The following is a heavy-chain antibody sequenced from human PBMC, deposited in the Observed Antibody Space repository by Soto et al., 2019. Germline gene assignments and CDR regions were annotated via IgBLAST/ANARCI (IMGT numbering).Heavy chain of an antibody. V-gene: IGHV3-23*01. Sequence: EVQLLESGGGLVQPGRSLRLSCTASGFTFSSHAMTWVRQAPGKGLEWVSGLSDSGDSIYYADSVKGRFTIYRDNSMNMLYLQMTSLGVEDTAVYYCAKVSSSWYAGFFDLWGQGTLVTVSS. CDR1: GFTFSSHA. CDR3: AKVSSSWYAGFFDL. D-gene: IGHD6-13*01. CDR2: LSDSGDSI. J-gene: IGHJ4*02.